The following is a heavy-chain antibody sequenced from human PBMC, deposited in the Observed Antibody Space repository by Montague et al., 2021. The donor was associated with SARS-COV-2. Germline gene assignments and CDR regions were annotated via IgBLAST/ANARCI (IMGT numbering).Heavy chain of an antibody. CDR2: IYWDDDK. CDR3: AHRGSWAGPGMDV. J-gene: IGHJ6*02. D-gene: IGHD6-13*01. CDR1: GFSLTTSGVG. V-gene: IGHV2-5*02. Sequence: PALVKPTQTLTLTCTFSGFSLTTSGVGVGWIRQPPGKALECLVLIYWDDDKRYSPSLKSRLTITKDASKNQVVLTMTNMDPVDTATYYCAHRGSWAGPGMDVWGQGTTVTVSS.